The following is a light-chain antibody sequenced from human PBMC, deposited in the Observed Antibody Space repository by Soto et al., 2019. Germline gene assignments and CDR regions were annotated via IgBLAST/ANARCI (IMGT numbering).Light chain of an antibody. CDR3: QQYESQST. V-gene: IGKV1-5*03. J-gene: IGKJ1*01. Sequence: DVQMTQSPSTRSASVGDKITITCRASQSVGRWLAWYQQKPGKAPEVLIYKASTLKYGVPSRFSGSGSGTEFSLTISSLQPDDFATYFCQQYESQSTFGQGTKVDIK. CDR2: KAS. CDR1: QSVGRW.